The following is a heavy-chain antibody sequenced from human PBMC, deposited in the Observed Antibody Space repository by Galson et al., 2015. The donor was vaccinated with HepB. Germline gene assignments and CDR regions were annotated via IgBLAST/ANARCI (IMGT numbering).Heavy chain of an antibody. CDR2: TWYDDGTNK. CDR3: ARHPTGSYYGAFLDY. Sequence: SLRLSCAASSFFFGSYAMHWVRQTPGKGLEWVAVTWYDDGTNKHYADSVKGRFTISRDNSKNILYLQMNSLTVEDTAVYYCARHPTGSYYGAFLDYWGQGTLVTVSS. CDR1: SFFFGSYA. D-gene: IGHD1-26*01. J-gene: IGHJ4*02. V-gene: IGHV3-33*01.